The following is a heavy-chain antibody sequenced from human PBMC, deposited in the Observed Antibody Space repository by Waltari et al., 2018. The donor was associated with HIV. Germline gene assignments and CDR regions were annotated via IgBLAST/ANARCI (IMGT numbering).Heavy chain of an antibody. CDR2: IAVSSAYT. D-gene: IGHD2-15*01. CDR1: GFTFSDYY. V-gene: IGHV3-11*05. J-gene: IGHJ3*02. Sequence: QVHLVESGGDLVKPGGSLRLSCVGSGFTFSDYYMTWIRQAPGKRLEGVSYIAVSSAYTNYGDSVKGRFTMSRDDAKKSLFLQINSLRPEDTTVYYCARVARGLRQGSFDIWGQGTMVTVSS. CDR3: ARVARGLRQGSFDI.